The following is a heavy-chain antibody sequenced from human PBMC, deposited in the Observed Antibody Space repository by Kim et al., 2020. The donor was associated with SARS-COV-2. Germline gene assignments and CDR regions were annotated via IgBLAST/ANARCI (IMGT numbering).Heavy chain of an antibody. J-gene: IGHJ5*02. Sequence: SETLSLTCTVSGGSISSSSYYWGWIRQPPGKGLEWIGSIYYSGSTYYNPSLKSRVTISVDTSKNQFSLKLSSVTAADTAVYYCARDRARSITIFGVVTPGWFDPWGQGTLVTVSS. CDR2: IYYSGST. D-gene: IGHD3-3*01. CDR1: GGSISSSSYY. V-gene: IGHV4-39*07. CDR3: ARDRARSITIFGVVTPGWFDP.